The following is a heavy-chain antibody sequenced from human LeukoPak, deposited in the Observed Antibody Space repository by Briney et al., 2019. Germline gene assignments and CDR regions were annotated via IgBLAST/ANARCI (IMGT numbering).Heavy chain of an antibody. CDR2: IRYDGNNQ. CDR1: GFTFSRYG. D-gene: IGHD5-18*01. CDR3: ARVGYFAGLDY. Sequence: GGSLRLSCAASGFTFSRYGLLWVRQAPGKGLDVLAFIRYDGNNQYYADSVKGRFTISRDNSKNTFYLQMNSLRAEDTAVYYCARVGYFAGLDYWGQGTLVTVSS. V-gene: IGHV3-30*02. J-gene: IGHJ4*02.